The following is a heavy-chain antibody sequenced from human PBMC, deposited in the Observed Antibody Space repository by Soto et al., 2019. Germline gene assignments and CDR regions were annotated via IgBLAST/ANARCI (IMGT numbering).Heavy chain of an antibody. CDR3: VGGQYYFAS. V-gene: IGHV3-30*03. J-gene: IGHJ4*02. Sequence: QVQLVESGGGVVQPGRSLRLSCAASGFPFTTYGMHWVREGPGKGLEWVAVISYDGSNTYYADSVKGRFTISRDNSKNTLYLQMNSLRPEDTALYYCVGGQYYFASRCQGTLVTVSS. CDR1: GFPFTTYG. D-gene: IGHD3-16*01. CDR2: ISYDGSNT.